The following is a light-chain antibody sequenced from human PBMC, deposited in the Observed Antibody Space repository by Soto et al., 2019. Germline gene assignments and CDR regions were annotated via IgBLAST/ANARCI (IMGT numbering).Light chain of an antibody. CDR1: QSVSSN. Sequence: ETVMTQSAATLSVSPGERVTLSCRASQSVSSNLAWYQQKPGQAPRLLIYGASTRVTGIPARFSGSGSGTEFTLTISSLQSEDFAVYYCQQYNNWPRTFGQGTKVEIK. J-gene: IGKJ1*01. V-gene: IGKV3-15*01. CDR2: GAS. CDR3: QQYNNWPRT.